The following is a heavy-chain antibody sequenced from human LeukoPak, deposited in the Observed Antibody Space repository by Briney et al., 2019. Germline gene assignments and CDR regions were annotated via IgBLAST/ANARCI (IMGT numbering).Heavy chain of an antibody. CDR1: GFTVSSNY. V-gene: IGHV3-66*01. J-gene: IGHJ4*02. D-gene: IGHD3-22*01. Sequence: PGGSLRLSCAASGFTVSSNYMSWVRQAPGKGLEWVSVIYSGGSTYYADSVKGRFTISRDNSKNTLYLQMNSLRAEDTAVYYCARDSEGYYDSSGYYDYWGQGTLVTVSS. CDR3: ARDSEGYYDSSGYYDY. CDR2: IYSGGST.